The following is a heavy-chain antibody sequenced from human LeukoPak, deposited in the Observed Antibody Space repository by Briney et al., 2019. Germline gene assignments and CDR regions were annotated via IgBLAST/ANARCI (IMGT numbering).Heavy chain of an antibody. CDR3: ARGSSSWESYFDY. CDR1: GYTFTSYA. J-gene: IGHJ4*02. D-gene: IGHD6-13*01. Sequence: ASVKVSCKASGYTFTSYAMHWVRQAPGQRLEWMGWINLGNGNTKFSQNFQGRVTMTRNTSISTAYMELSSLRSEDTAVYYCARGSSSWESYFDYWGQGTLVTVSS. V-gene: IGHV1-3*01. CDR2: INLGNGNT.